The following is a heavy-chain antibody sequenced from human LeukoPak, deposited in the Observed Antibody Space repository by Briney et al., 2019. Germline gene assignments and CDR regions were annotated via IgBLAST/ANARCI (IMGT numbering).Heavy chain of an antibody. CDR3: ARDKSGNDCFDP. CDR2: INPSGGSA. CDR1: GYSFTSYY. D-gene: IGHD5-12*01. J-gene: IGHJ5*02. Sequence: ASVKVSCKASGYSFTSYYMHWVRQAPGQGLEWMGIINPSGGSASYAQKFQGRVTMTRDTSTSTVYMELSSLRSEDTAVYFCARDKSGNDCFDPWGQGTLVTVSS. V-gene: IGHV1-46*01.